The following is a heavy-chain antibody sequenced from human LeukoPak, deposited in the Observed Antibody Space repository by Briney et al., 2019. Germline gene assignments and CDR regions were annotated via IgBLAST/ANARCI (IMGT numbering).Heavy chain of an antibody. J-gene: IGHJ4*02. CDR3: ARAASYGSIFDY. Sequence: GGSLRLSCAVSGLSFSIYWMSWVRHAPGKGLEWVANIDQYGRAKYYVDSVRGRFTFPRHNTKNSLHLQMNSLRAEATAVYYCARAASYGSIFDYWGQGTRVIDSS. CDR2: IDQYGRAK. CDR1: GLSFSIYW. V-gene: IGHV3-7*04. D-gene: IGHD3-10*01.